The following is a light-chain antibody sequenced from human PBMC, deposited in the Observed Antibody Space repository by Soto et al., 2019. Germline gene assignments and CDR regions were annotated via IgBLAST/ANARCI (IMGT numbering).Light chain of an antibody. V-gene: IGLV2-23*01. CDR2: DDT. CDR3: CSYAGRSTGV. J-gene: IGLJ3*02. Sequence: QSALTQPASVSGSPGQSITISCTGTSSDVGSYKLVSWYQQRPGKAPKLMIYDDTERPSGVSSRFSGSKSGNTASLTISGLQAEDEADYYCCSYAGRSTGVFGGGTKLTVL. CDR1: SSDVGSYKL.